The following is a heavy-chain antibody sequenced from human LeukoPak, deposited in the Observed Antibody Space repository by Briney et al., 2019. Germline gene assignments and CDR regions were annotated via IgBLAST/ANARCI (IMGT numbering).Heavy chain of an antibody. Sequence: PGGSLRLSCAASGFAFSSFGMHWVRQAPGKGLEWLAIITYDGNNEHYKESVEGRFTISRDNSKNTLDLQMDSLRDEDTAVYYCARDGGAMVRGDGWYYFDYWGQGILVTVSS. CDR1: GFAFSSFG. V-gene: IGHV3-30*03. J-gene: IGHJ4*02. CDR3: ARDGGAMVRGDGWYYFDY. CDR2: ITYDGNNE. D-gene: IGHD3-10*01.